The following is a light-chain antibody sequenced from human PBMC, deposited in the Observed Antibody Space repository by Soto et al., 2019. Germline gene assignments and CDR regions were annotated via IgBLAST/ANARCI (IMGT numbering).Light chain of an antibody. Sequence: EMVLTQSRGSLSLSPGQRATLSCGASQTVFRNFLAWYQQKPGQAPRLLIYGASNRATGIPDRFSGSGSGTGFTLTISSVEPEDFAVYYCQHFGSSSYTFGQGTKVDIK. CDR1: QTVFRNF. J-gene: IGKJ2*01. CDR2: GAS. V-gene: IGKV3-20*01. CDR3: QHFGSSSYT.